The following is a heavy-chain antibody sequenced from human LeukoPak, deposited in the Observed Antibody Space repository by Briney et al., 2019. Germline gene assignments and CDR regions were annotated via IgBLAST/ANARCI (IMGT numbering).Heavy chain of an antibody. D-gene: IGHD6-25*01. CDR1: GFTFSDYA. V-gene: IGHV3-23*01. Sequence: PGGSLRLSCAASGFTFSDYAMSWVRQAPGKGLEWVSCIAGNTYYADSVKGRFTISRDNSKNTLYLQMNSLRAEDTAVYYCAKGPVPLAAPFDYWGQGTLVTVSS. CDR2: IAGNT. CDR3: AKGPVPLAAPFDY. J-gene: IGHJ4*02.